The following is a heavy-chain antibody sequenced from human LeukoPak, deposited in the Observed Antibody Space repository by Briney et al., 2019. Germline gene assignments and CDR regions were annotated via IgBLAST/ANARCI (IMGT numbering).Heavy chain of an antibody. J-gene: IGHJ4*02. V-gene: IGHV5-51*01. Sequence: ESLKISCKGSGYSFSAYWIAWVRQMPGKGLEWVGIIKPGGSNTRYSPSFQGQVTISADKSIDTTYLQWRSLQASDTAIYYCATAPTAAKFEYCGQGTLVTVSS. D-gene: IGHD2-15*01. CDR3: ATAPTAAKFEY. CDR1: GYSFSAYW. CDR2: IKPGGSNT.